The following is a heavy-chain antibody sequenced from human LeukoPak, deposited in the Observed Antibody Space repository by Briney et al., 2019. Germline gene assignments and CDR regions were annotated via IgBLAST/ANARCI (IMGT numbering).Heavy chain of an antibody. J-gene: IGHJ4*02. CDR2: VSSDGSIK. V-gene: IGHV3-30*03. Sequence: GGSLRPSCVASGFTFSSYGIHWVRQAPAKGLEWVAVVSSDGSIKYNADSVKGRFTISRDTSKNTVYLQMNSLGAEDTAFYYCARGYSSSWLGYFDYWGQGTLVTVSS. D-gene: IGHD6-13*01. CDR1: GFTFSSYG. CDR3: ARGYSSSWLGYFDY.